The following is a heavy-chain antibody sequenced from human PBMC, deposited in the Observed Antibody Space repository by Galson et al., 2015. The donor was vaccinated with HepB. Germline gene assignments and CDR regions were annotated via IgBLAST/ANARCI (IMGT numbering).Heavy chain of an antibody. D-gene: IGHD2-8*01. V-gene: IGHV3-30*18. Sequence: APGKGLEWVAVISFDGSHKYYADSVKGRFSISRDNSKNTLYLQMNSLRAEDTAVYYCAKDGAFCSNGVCGMDVWGKGTTITVSS. CDR2: ISFDGSHK. J-gene: IGHJ6*04. CDR3: AKDGAFCSNGVCGMDV.